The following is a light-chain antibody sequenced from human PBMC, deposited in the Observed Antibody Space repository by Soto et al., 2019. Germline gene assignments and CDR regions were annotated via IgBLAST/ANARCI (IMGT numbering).Light chain of an antibody. CDR1: SGDVGSYIH. CDR2: DVD. Sequence: QSVLTQPRSVSGSPGQSVSISCTGTSGDVGSYIHVSWYQQHPGRAPKLLIYDVDERPSGVTDRFSGSKSGNTASLTIPGSQAEDEVDYYCCSYAGCYTSACVFGTGTKPTVL. CDR3: CSYAGCYTSACV. V-gene: IGLV2-11*01. J-gene: IGLJ1*01.